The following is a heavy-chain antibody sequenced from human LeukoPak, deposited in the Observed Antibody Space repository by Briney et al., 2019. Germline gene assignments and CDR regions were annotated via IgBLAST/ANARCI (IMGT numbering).Heavy chain of an antibody. CDR1: GYTFTSYG. D-gene: IGHD5-12*01. CDR2: ISAYNGNT. Sequence: GASVKVSCKASGYTFTSYGISWVRQAPGQGLERMGWISAYNGNTNYAQKLQGRVTMTTDTSTSTAYMELRSLRSDDTALYYCVISFPGYTSSPNWFDPWGQGTLVTVSS. J-gene: IGHJ5*02. CDR3: VISFPGYTSSPNWFDP. V-gene: IGHV1-18*01.